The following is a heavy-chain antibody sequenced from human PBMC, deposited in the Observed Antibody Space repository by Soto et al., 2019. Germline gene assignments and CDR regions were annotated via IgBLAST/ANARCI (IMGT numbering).Heavy chain of an antibody. D-gene: IGHD6-13*01. CDR3: ARAGISQAAAGSLDCCPIDS. V-gene: IGHV3-66*01. CDR1: GFTFSSYA. Sequence: GGSLRLSCAASGFTFSSYAMSWVRQAPGKGLERVSIIYSGGTTYYADSVKGRFTISRDNSKNTLYLQMNSLRAEDTAVYYCARAGISQAAAGSLDCCPIDSWGQGTLVTVSS. CDR2: IYSGGTT. J-gene: IGHJ4*02.